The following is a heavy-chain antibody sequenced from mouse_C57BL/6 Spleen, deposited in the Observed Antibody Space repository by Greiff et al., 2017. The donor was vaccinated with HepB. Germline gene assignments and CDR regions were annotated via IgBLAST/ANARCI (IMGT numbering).Heavy chain of an antibody. CDR3: ATNGRGNYTPFDY. Sequence: VQLQQSGAELARPGASVKLSCKASGYTFTSYGISWVKQRTGQGLEWIGEIYPRSGNTYYNEKFKGKATLTADKSSSTAYMELRSLTSEDSAVYFCATNGRGNYTPFDYWGQGTTLTVSS. CDR2: IYPRSGNT. CDR1: GYTFTSYG. J-gene: IGHJ2*01. D-gene: IGHD2-1*01. V-gene: IGHV1-81*01.